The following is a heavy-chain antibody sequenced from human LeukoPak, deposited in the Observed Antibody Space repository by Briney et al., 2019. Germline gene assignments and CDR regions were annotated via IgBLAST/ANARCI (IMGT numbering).Heavy chain of an antibody. Sequence: GGSLRLSCAASGFSFSIYRMNWVRQAPGKGPEWIAYIHLSGAPIHYAEPVKGRFTISRDNAKNSLYLQMNSLRAEDTAVYYCARARGLGPGGWFDPWGQGTLVTVSS. CDR2: IHLSGAPI. D-gene: IGHD3-10*01. CDR3: ARARGLGPGGWFDP. V-gene: IGHV3-48*04. CDR1: GFSFSIYR. J-gene: IGHJ5*02.